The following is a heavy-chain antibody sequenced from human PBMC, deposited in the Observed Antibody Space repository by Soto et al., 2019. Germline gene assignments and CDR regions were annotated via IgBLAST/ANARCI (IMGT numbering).Heavy chain of an antibody. Sequence: HLVESGGGLVKPGGSLRLSCAASGFSFSAYSMIWVRQAPGKGLQWVSAISARSDFIFYADSVKGRFTISRDNAKNSLYLQMDSLRAEDTAVYYCARRYYYDSSDFRPFDIWGQGTMVTVSS. CDR3: ARRYYYDSSDFRPFDI. J-gene: IGHJ3*02. CDR2: ISARSDFI. D-gene: IGHD3-22*01. CDR1: GFSFSAYS. V-gene: IGHV3-21*01.